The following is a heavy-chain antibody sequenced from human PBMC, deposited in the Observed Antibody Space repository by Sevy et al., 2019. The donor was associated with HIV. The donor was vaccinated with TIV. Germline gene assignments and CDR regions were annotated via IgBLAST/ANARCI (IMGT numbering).Heavy chain of an antibody. CDR2: IKSKTDGGTT. D-gene: IGHD3-10*01. Sequence: GGSLRLSCAASGFTFSNAWMSWVRQAPGKGLEWVGRIKSKTDGGTTDYAAPVKGRFTISRDNSKNTLYLQMNSLRAEDTAVYYCARVAGSGTYYSGDFDYWGQGTLVTVSS. V-gene: IGHV3-15*01. CDR1: GFTFSNAW. J-gene: IGHJ4*02. CDR3: ARVAGSGTYYSGDFDY.